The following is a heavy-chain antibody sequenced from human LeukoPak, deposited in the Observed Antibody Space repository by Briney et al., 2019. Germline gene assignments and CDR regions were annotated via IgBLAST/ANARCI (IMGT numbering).Heavy chain of an antibody. J-gene: IGHJ4*02. Sequence: SETLSLTCTVSGGSISSYYWSWIRQPPGKGLEWIGYIYYSGSTNYNPSLKSRVTISVDTSKSQFSLKLSSVTAADTAVYYCARAEYNWREIDYWGQGTLVTVSS. CDR2: IYYSGST. CDR3: ARAEYNWREIDY. V-gene: IGHV4-59*01. CDR1: GGSISSYY. D-gene: IGHD1-20*01.